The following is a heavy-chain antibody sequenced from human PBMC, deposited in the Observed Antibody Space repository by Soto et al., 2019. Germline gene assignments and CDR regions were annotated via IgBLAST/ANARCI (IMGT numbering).Heavy chain of an antibody. V-gene: IGHV3-74*01. CDR1: GFTFSSYW. CDR2: IMSDGSGT. CDR3: ARSMGSGGVEYNMDV. J-gene: IGHJ6*02. Sequence: EVHLVESGGGLVQPGGSLRLSCAASGFTFSSYWMHWVRQGPGEGLVWVSRIMSDGSGTTYADSVKGRFTISRDNAKNTLYLQMNSLRAEDTAVYHCARSMGSGGVEYNMDVWGQGTTVTVSS. D-gene: IGHD3-16*01.